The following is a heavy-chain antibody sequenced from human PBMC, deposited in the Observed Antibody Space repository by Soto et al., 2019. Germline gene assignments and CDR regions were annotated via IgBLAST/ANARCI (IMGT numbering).Heavy chain of an antibody. J-gene: IGHJ6*02. D-gene: IGHD6-19*01. Sequence: SETLSLTCTVSGGSISSGGYYWSLIRQHPGKGLEWIGYIYYSGSTYCNPSLKSRVTISVDTSKNQFSLKLSSVTAADTAVYYCANSIAVAYYGMDVWGQGTTVTVSS. CDR1: GGSISSGGYY. V-gene: IGHV4-31*03. CDR3: ANSIAVAYYGMDV. CDR2: IYYSGST.